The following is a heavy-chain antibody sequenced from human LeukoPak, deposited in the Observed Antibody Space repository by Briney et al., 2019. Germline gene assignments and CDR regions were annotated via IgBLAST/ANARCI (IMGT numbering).Heavy chain of an antibody. CDR3: AEGGLVTVLFDY. V-gene: IGHV3-23*01. CDR1: GFTFSSYA. D-gene: IGHD2-21*02. J-gene: IGHJ4*02. Sequence: GGSLRLSCAASGFTFSSYAMSWVRQAPGKGLEWVSAISGSGGSTYYADSVKGRFTISRDNSKNTLYLQMNSLRAEDTAVYYCAEGGLVTVLFDYWGQGTLVTVSS. CDR2: ISGSGGST.